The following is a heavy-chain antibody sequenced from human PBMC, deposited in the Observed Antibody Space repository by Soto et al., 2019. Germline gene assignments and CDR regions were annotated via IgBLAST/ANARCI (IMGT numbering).Heavy chain of an antibody. CDR2: IYYSGST. CDR1: GDSISRSSYF. D-gene: IGHD2-2*03. V-gene: IGHV4-61*01. Sequence: SETLSLTCTVSGDSISRSSYFWSWIRQPPGKGLEWIGYIYYSGSTLYNPSLKRRVTISVDTAKNQFSLRLNSLTAADTAVYYCASGWMAAFDTWGQGTLVTVSS. J-gene: IGHJ5*02. CDR3: ASGWMAAFDT.